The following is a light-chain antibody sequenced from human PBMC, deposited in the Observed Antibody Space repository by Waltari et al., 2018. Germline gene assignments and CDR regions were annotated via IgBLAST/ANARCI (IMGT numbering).Light chain of an antibody. CDR3: MQALEFPLT. CDR1: QSLLDSEDGNTY. CDR2: EVS. J-gene: IGKJ4*01. Sequence: DIVMTQTPLSLPVTLGEPASISCRSSQSLLDSEDGNTYLEWYLQKPGQSTQLLIYEVSSRASGVPDRFSGSGSDTDFTLKISRVEAEDVVVYYCMQALEFPLTFGGGTKVEIK. V-gene: IGKV2-40*01.